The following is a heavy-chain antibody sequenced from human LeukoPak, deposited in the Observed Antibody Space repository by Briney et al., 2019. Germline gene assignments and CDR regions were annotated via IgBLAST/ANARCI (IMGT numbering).Heavy chain of an antibody. J-gene: IGHJ4*02. D-gene: IGHD6-13*01. V-gene: IGHV3-20*01. Sequence: GGSLRLSCAAYGFTFDDYGMSWVRHAPGKGLEWVSGISWNGGSTGYADSVKGRFTISRDNAKNSLYLQMNSLRAEDTALYHCARFASSSWYFFDYWGQGALVTVSS. CDR2: ISWNGGST. CDR1: GFTFDDYG. CDR3: ARFASSSWYFFDY.